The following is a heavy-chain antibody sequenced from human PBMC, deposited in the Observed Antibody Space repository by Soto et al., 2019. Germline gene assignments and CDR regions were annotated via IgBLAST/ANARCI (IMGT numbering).Heavy chain of an antibody. Sequence: GGSLRLSCAASGFTFDDYTMHWVRQAPGKGLEWVSLISWDGGSTYYADSVKSRFTISRDNSKNSLYLQMNSLRTEDTALYYCAKDDYGEYSFDYWGQGTLVTVSS. J-gene: IGHJ4*02. CDR1: GFTFDDYT. CDR2: ISWDGGST. V-gene: IGHV3-43*01. CDR3: AKDDYGEYSFDY. D-gene: IGHD4-17*01.